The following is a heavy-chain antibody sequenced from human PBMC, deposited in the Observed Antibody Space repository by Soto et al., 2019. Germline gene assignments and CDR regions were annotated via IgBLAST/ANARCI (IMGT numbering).Heavy chain of an antibody. Sequence: QVQLVQSGAEVKKPGASVKVSCKASGYTFTSYDINWVRQATGQGLEWMGWMNPNSGNTGYAQKFQGRVTMTRNTSISTAYMELSSLRSEDPAVYYLATCPSGTVTSTYYYYMDVWGKGTTVTVSS. D-gene: IGHD4-17*01. V-gene: IGHV1-8*01. CDR2: MNPNSGNT. CDR3: ATCPSGTVTSTYYYYMDV. J-gene: IGHJ6*03. CDR1: GYTFTSYD.